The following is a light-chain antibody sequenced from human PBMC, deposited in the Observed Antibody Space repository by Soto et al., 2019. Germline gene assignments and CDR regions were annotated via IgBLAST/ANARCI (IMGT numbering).Light chain of an antibody. V-gene: IGKV4-1*01. CDR2: WAS. Sequence: DIVMTQSPDSLAVSLGERATINCKSSQSVLYSSNNRNYLAWYQQKPGQPPKLLIYWASARESGVPDRFSGSGSGKDFTLTISSLQTEDLAVYYGQQYYSTPWTFGQGTKVEIK. CDR3: QQYYSTPWT. J-gene: IGKJ1*01. CDR1: QSVLYSSNNRNY.